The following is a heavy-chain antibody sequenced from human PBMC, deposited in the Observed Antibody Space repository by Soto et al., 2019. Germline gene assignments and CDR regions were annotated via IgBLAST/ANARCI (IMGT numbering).Heavy chain of an antibody. CDR2: IFSSVKK. Sequence: QVTLKESGPVLVKPTETLTLTCTVSGFSLNNAAMGVSWIRQPPGKALEWLAHIFSSVKKTYSTSLKSRLTISKDTSKSQVVLTMTNMDPVDTGTYFCARINSPTHYFYYGMDVWGLGTTVTVSS. CDR1: GFSLNNAAMG. J-gene: IGHJ6*02. CDR3: ARINSPTHYFYYGMDV. V-gene: IGHV2-26*01. D-gene: IGHD4-4*01.